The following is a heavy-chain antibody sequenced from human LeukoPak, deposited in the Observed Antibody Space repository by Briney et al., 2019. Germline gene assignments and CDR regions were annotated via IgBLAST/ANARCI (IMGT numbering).Heavy chain of an antibody. CDR2: IKSDGSAT. V-gene: IGHV3-74*01. CDR1: EFSFSSYW. J-gene: IGHJ4*02. Sequence: GGSLRLSCAGSEFSFSSYWMHWVRQPPEKGLEWVFSIKSDGSATAYADSVKGRFSMSTDSAKYTASLHMNSLRVEDTAMYYCAMDIDGDLFHVWGQGTPVTVSS. CDR3: AMDIDGDLFHV. D-gene: IGHD2-2*03.